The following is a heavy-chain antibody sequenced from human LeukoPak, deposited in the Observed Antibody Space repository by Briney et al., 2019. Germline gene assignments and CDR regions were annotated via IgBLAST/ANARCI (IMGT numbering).Heavy chain of an antibody. CDR3: ARRLHDYGESYDAFDI. V-gene: IGHV3-21*01. CDR1: GFTFSSYS. D-gene: IGHD4-17*01. J-gene: IGHJ3*02. CDR2: ISSSSSYI. Sequence: PGGSLRLSCAASGFTFSSYSMNWVRQAPGKGLEWVSSISSSSSYIYYADSVKGRFTISRDNAKNSLYLQMNSLRAEDTAVYYCARRLHDYGESYDAFDIWGQGTMVTVSS.